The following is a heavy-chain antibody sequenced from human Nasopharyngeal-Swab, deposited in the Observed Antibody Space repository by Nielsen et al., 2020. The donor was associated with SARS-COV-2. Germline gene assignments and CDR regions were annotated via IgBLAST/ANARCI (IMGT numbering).Heavy chain of an antibody. CDR3: ARDSFSRVGAAGSSHYYYYGMDV. Sequence: GESLTISCAASGFTFISYWMSWVRQAPGKGLEWVANIKQDGSEKYYVDSVKGRFTISRDNAKNSLYLQMNSLRVEDTAVYYCARDSFSRVGAAGSSHYYYYGMDVWGQGTTVTASS. CDR1: GFTFISYW. J-gene: IGHJ6*02. D-gene: IGHD6-13*01. CDR2: IKQDGSEK. V-gene: IGHV3-7*01.